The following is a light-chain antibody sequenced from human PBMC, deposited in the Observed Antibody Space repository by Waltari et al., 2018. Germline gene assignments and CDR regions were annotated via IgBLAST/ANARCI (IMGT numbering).Light chain of an antibody. Sequence: KMTQSPDTLSASVGCKVPITCRASENIDSRLAWYQQKPGKAPQLLIYGASNLENGVPLRFMGSGSGTEFTLTISSLQPDDYATYHCQQYMNYFKTFGQGTKVEI. V-gene: IGKV1-5*03. CDR1: ENIDSR. CDR2: GAS. CDR3: QQYMNYFKT. J-gene: IGKJ1*01.